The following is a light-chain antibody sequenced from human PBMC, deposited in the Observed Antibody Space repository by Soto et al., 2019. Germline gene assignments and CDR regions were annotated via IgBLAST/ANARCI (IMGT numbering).Light chain of an antibody. CDR3: AAWDDSLSGVV. CDR2: RNN. J-gene: IGLJ2*01. V-gene: IGLV1-47*01. CDR1: SSNIGSNY. Sequence: QLVLTQPPSASGTPGQRVTISCSGSSSNIGSNYVFWYQHLPGTAPKLLIYRNNQRPSGVPDRFSGSKSGTSASLAISGLRSEDETYYYCAAWDDSLSGVVFGGGTKVTVL.